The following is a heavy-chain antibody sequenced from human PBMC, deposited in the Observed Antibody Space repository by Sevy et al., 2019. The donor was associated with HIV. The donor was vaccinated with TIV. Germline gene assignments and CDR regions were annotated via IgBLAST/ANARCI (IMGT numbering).Heavy chain of an antibody. CDR2: ISYDGSIK. CDR1: GFTFSSYA. CDR3: ARDSNSSGYYSNIDY. V-gene: IGHV3-30-3*01. D-gene: IGHD3-22*01. J-gene: IGHJ4*02. Sequence: GGSLRLSCAASGFTFSSYARHWFRQAPGKGLEWVAVISYDGSIKYYADSVKARFTISRDNSKNTLYLQMNSLRAEDTAVYYCARDSNSSGYYSNIDYWGQGTLVTVSS.